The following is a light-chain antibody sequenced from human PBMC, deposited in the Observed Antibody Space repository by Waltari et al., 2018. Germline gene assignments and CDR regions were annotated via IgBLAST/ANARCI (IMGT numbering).Light chain of an antibody. J-gene: IGKJ4*01. CDR3: QQYYITPLS. CDR2: WAS. V-gene: IGKV4-1*01. CDR1: QSVLYSSDNRNY. Sequence: IVMTQSPDSLAVSLGERATINCKSSQSVLYSSDNRNYLAWYQQKPGQQPNLLSYWASTRESGVPDRVSGSGSGTDFTLTISSLQAEDVAVYYCQQYYITPLSFGGGTKVEIK.